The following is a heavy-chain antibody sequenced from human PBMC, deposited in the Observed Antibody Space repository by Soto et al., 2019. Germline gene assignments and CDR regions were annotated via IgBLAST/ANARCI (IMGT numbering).Heavy chain of an antibody. Sequence: EVLLVESGGGLVKPGGSLRLSCAASGFAFKYARMTWVRQAPGKGLEWVGHIRSNIDGATTAYAAPVKGRFTISRDESKNTMDLQMNSLITEDTAVYYCTTDWGSGTHYARAFDVWGQGTMVTVSS. V-gene: IGHV3-15*01. CDR3: TTDWGSGTHYARAFDV. J-gene: IGHJ3*01. CDR2: IRSNIDGATT. CDR1: GFAFKYAR. D-gene: IGHD3-16*01.